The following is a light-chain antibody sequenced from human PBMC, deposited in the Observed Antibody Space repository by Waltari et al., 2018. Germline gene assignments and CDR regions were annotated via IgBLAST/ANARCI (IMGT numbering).Light chain of an antibody. CDR3: QHRAHWPPDAT. CDR1: QSVGSY. J-gene: IGKJ3*01. Sequence: EIVLTQSPVTLSLSPGERATLSCRASQSVGSYLAWYQQKPGQAPRLLIYAASNRATGIPARFSGSGSGTDFTLTISSLEPEDSAVYYCQHRAHWPPDATFGHGTKVDIK. CDR2: AAS. V-gene: IGKV3-11*01.